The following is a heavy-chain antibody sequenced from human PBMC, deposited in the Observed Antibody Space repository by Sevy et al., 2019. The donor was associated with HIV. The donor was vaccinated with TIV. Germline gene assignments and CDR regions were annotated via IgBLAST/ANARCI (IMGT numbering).Heavy chain of an antibody. Sequence: GGSLRLSCAASGFTFSSYWMHWVRQAPGKGLVWVSRINSDGSSTSYADSVKGRFTISRDNANNTLYLQMNSLRAEDTAVYYCASSKGDYYYGSGSLHADYWGQGTLVTVSS. CDR2: INSDGSST. CDR3: ASSKGDYYYGSGSLHADY. CDR1: GFTFSSYW. J-gene: IGHJ4*02. D-gene: IGHD3-10*01. V-gene: IGHV3-74*01.